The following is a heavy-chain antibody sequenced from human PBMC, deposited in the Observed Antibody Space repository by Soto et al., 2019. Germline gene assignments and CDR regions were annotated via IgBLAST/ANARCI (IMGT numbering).Heavy chain of an antibody. D-gene: IGHD3-3*01. CDR3: AKDMNVNFGAVGN. CDR1: GFSFDVYA. J-gene: IGHJ4*02. V-gene: IGHV3-9*01. Sequence: EVQLVESGGGLVQPGGSLRLSCAASGFSFDVYAMQWVRQAPGKGLEWVSGITWNSATIDYADSVKGRFTISRDNAKNSLFLQMDSLRPEYTAFYYCAKDMNVNFGAVGNWGQGTLVTVSS. CDR2: ITWNSATI.